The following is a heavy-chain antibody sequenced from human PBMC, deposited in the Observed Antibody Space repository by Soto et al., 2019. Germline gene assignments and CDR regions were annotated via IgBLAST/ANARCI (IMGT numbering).Heavy chain of an antibody. Sequence: GESLKISCKGSGYNFTSYWIGWVRQMPVKGLEWMGIIYPGDSDTRYSPSFQGQVTISADKSISTAYLQWSSLKASDTAMYYCARQWGGMITFGGVIPGMDVWGQGTTVTVSS. CDR2: IYPGDSDT. CDR3: ARQWGGMITFGGVIPGMDV. D-gene: IGHD3-16*02. V-gene: IGHV5-51*01. CDR1: GYNFTSYW. J-gene: IGHJ6*02.